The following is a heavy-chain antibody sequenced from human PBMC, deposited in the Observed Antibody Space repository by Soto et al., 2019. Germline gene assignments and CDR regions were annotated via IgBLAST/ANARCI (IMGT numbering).Heavy chain of an antibody. V-gene: IGHV4-59*10. CDR2: IYTSGST. CDR1: GGSFSGYY. J-gene: IGHJ5*02. D-gene: IGHD2-15*01. Sequence: PSETLSLTCAVFGGSFSGYYWSWIRQPAGKGLEWIGRIYTSGSTNYNPSLKSRVTMSVDTSKNQFSLKLSSVTAADTAVYYCATGSCSGGSCYSGWFDPWGQGALVTVSS. CDR3: ATGSCSGGSCYSGWFDP.